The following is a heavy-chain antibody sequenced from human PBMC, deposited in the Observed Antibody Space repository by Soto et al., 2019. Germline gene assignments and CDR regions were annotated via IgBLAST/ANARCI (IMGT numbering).Heavy chain of an antibody. Sequence: EVQLVESGGGLVQPGRSLRLSCAASGFTFDDYAMHWVRQVPGKGLEWVSGINWNSGSIGYGDSVKGRFANSRDNAKNSLHLQMNSLSAEDTGFYYCVKDESINWYSGHFRHWGQGTLVTVSS. D-gene: IGHD6-13*01. J-gene: IGHJ1*01. CDR3: VKDESINWYSGHFRH. CDR1: GFTFDDYA. V-gene: IGHV3-9*01. CDR2: INWNSGSI.